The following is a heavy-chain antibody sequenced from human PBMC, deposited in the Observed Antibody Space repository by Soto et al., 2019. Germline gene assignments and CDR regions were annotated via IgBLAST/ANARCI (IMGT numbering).Heavy chain of an antibody. CDR3: AREGGRHCSPTRCYNAFDI. CDR1: GFSFSAFS. CDR2: ISSTSSTI. J-gene: IGHJ3*02. D-gene: IGHD2-2*02. Sequence: PGGSLRLSCASSGFSFSAFSMNWVRQAPGKGLEWVSYISSTSSTIYYGDSVKGRFTISRDNAKNSLYLQMNSLRDEDTAVYYCAREGGRHCSPTRCYNAFDIWGQGTMVPVS. V-gene: IGHV3-48*02.